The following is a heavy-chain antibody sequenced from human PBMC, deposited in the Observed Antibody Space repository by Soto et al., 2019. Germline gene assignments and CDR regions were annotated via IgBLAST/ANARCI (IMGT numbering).Heavy chain of an antibody. CDR1: GYSFTSYW. CDR3: ARLMDYYDSSGYYIPRPYYFDY. J-gene: IGHJ4*02. CDR2: IYPGDSDT. V-gene: IGHV5-51*01. D-gene: IGHD3-22*01. Sequence: PGESLKISCKGSGYSFTSYWIGWVRQMPGKGLECMGIIYPGDSDTRYSPSFQGQVTISADKSISTAYLQWSSLKASDTAMYYCARLMDYYDSSGYYIPRPYYFDYWGQGTLVTVSS.